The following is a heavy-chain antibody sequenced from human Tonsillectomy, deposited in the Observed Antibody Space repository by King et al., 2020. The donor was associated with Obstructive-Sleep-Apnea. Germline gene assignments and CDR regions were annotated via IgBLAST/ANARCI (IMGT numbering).Heavy chain of an antibody. D-gene: IGHD5-18*01. CDR2: IYYSGST. CDR1: GGSISSSSYY. J-gene: IGHJ4*02. Sequence: QLQESGPGLVKPSETLSLTCTVSGGSISSSSYYWGWIRQPPGKGLEWIGSIYYSGSTYYNPSLKSRVTISVDTSKNQFSLKLSSVTAADTAVYYCARGGTAMVTYLDYWGQGTLVTVSS. V-gene: IGHV4-39*07. CDR3: ARGGTAMVTYLDY.